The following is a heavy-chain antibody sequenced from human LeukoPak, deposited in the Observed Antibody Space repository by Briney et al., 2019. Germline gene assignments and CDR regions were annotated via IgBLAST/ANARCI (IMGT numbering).Heavy chain of an antibody. V-gene: IGHV4-39*01. Sequence: SETLSLTCTVSGGSITSSTYYWGWIRQPPGKGLEWIGRIYYSGSTYYNPSLKSRVTISVDTSKNQFSLKLTSVTAADTAVYYCARLDYYDSYFDYWGQGILVTVSP. J-gene: IGHJ4*02. CDR2: IYYSGST. CDR1: GGSITSSTYY. D-gene: IGHD3-22*01. CDR3: ARLDYYDSYFDY.